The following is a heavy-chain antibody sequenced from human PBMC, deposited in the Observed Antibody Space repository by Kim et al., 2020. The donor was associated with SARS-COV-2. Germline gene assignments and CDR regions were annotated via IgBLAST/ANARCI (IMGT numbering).Heavy chain of an antibody. CDR2: IYTSGST. Sequence: SETLSLTCTVSGGSISSYYWSWIRQPAGKGLEWIGRIYTSGSTNYNPSPKSRVTMSVDTSNNQFFLKLSCVTAADTAVYYCARAGGYSYGTQDYYGMDVWGEETTVTVSS. CDR3: ARAGGYSYGTQDYYGMDV. D-gene: IGHD5-18*01. CDR1: GGSISSYY. J-gene: IGHJ6*04. V-gene: IGHV4-4*07.